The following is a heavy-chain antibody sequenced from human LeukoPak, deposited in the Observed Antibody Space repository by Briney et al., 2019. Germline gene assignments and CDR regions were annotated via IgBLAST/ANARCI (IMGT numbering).Heavy chain of an antibody. CDR2: ISSSSSYI. J-gene: IGHJ4*02. Sequence: PGGSLRLSCAASGFTFSSYSMNWVRQAPGKGLEWVSSISSSSSYIYYADSVKGRFTISRDNAKNSLYLQMNSLRAEDTALYYCARGLGYSSGWDPFDYWGQGTLVTVSS. D-gene: IGHD6-19*01. CDR1: GFTFSSYS. V-gene: IGHV3-21*04. CDR3: ARGLGYSSGWDPFDY.